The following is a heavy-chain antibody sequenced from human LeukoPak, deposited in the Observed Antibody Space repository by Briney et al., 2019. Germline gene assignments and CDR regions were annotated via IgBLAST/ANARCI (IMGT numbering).Heavy chain of an antibody. Sequence: GGSLRLSCAASGITFSSYAMSWVRQAPGKGLEWVSAISASGGSTNNADSVKGRFTISRDNSKSILYLQMNSLRAEDTAVYYCAKISLYDFWSGYYKPYWYFELWGRGTLVTVSS. CDR3: AKISLYDFWSGYYKPYWYFEL. CDR1: GITFSSYA. J-gene: IGHJ2*01. D-gene: IGHD3-3*01. CDR2: ISASGGST. V-gene: IGHV3-23*01.